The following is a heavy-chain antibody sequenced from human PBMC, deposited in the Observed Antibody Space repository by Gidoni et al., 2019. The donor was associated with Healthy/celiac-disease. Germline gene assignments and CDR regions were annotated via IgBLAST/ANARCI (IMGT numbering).Heavy chain of an antibody. D-gene: IGHD5-18*01. Sequence: QVQLVQSWAEVQTPGSSVKVSCTASGGSFSSYAISWVRQAPGQGLEWMGGIIPIFGTSNYAQKCQGRVTITADESTRTAYMELSSLRSEDTAVYYCARGVGGYSYGLDYWGQGTLVTVS. J-gene: IGHJ4*02. V-gene: IGHV1-69*01. CDR1: GGSFSSYA. CDR3: ARGVGGYSYGLDY. CDR2: IIPIFGTS.